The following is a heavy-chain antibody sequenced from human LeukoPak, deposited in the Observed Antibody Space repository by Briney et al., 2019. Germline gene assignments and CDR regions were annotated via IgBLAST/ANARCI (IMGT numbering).Heavy chain of an antibody. V-gene: IGHV3-21*01. CDR3: AREVVGYSYGSEDYFDY. CDR2: ISSSSSYI. Sequence: GGSLRLSCAASGFTFSSYSMNWVRQAPGKGLEWVSSISSSSSYIYYADSVKGRFTISRDNAKNSLYLQMNSLRAEDTAVYYCAREVVGYSYGSEDYFDYWGQGTLVTVSS. CDR1: GFTFSSYS. J-gene: IGHJ4*02. D-gene: IGHD5-18*01.